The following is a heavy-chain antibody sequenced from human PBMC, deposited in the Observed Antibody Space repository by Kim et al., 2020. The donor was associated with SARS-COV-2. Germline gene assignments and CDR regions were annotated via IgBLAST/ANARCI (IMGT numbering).Heavy chain of an antibody. CDR3: ATSEQQLDPPFDY. CDR1: GGSISSSSYY. J-gene: IGHJ4*02. V-gene: IGHV4-39*01. CDR2: IYYSGST. Sequence: SETLSLTGTVSGGSISSSSYYWGWIRQPPGKGLEWIGSIYYSGSTYYNPSLKSRVTISVDTSKNQFSLKLSSVTAADTAVYYCATSEQQLDPPFDYWGQGTLVTVSS. D-gene: IGHD6-13*01.